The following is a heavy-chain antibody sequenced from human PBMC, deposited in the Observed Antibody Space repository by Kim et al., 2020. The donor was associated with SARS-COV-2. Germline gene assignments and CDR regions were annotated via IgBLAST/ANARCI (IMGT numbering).Heavy chain of an antibody. D-gene: IGHD3-10*01. CDR3: AGDFQH. CDR2: SDGSST. J-gene: IGHJ1*01. Sequence: SDGSSTSDADSVKGRFTISRDNAKNTLYLQMNSLRAEDTAVYYCAGDFQHWGQGTLVTVSS. V-gene: IGHV3-74*01.